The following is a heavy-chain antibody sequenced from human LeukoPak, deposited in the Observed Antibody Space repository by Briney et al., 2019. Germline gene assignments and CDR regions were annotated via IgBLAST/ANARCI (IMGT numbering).Heavy chain of an antibody. D-gene: IGHD5-18*01. CDR2: IYYSGGT. V-gene: IGHV4-59*01. J-gene: IGHJ4*02. Sequence: SETLSLTCTVSGGSISSYYWSWIRQPPGKGLEWIGYIYYSGGTNYNPSLKSRVTISVDTSKKQFSVKLSSVTAADTAVYFCARGLRGYSYGNWGQGTLVTVSS. CDR1: GGSISSYY. CDR3: ARGLRGYSYGN.